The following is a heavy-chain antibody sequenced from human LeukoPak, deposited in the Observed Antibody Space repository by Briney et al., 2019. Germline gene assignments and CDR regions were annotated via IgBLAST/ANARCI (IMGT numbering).Heavy chain of an antibody. Sequence: EGSLRLSCAASGFTFSGRAIHWVRQAPGKGLEWVAVISHDGSNRYYADSVKGRFTTSRDNSNNMINLQINSLTVDDTAIYYCAGSIAMVITFFDSWGPGTLVTVSS. CDR1: GFTFSGRA. V-gene: IGHV3-30*14. CDR2: ISHDGSNR. D-gene: IGHD3-22*01. CDR3: AGSIAMVITFFDS. J-gene: IGHJ4*02.